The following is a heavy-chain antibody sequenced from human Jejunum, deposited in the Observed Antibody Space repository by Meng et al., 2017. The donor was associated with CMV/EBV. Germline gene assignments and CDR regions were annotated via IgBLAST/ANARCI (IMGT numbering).Heavy chain of an antibody. D-gene: IGHD1-26*01. CDR3: ARGLRHYRFDP. CDR2: KNPNSGST. Sequence: YCKASGYTFTSYDINWVRQAAGQGLEWMGWKNPNSGSTGYAQKFQGRVTFTTDTSISTAYMELSSLTSEDTAVYYCARGLRHYRFDPWGQGTLVTVSS. J-gene: IGHJ5*02. V-gene: IGHV1-8*01. CDR1: GYTFTSYD.